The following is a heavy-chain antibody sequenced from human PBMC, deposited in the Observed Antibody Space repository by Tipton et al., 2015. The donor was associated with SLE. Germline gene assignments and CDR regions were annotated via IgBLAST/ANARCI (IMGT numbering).Heavy chain of an antibody. Sequence: TLSLTCTVSDDSISSYYWTWIRQPPGKGLEWIGYIYYSGSTNYNPSLKSRVSMSTDTSRSQFSLRLTSMTAADTAVYYCARLRPCDFWSGYGGWFDPWGQGTLVPVSS. J-gene: IGHJ5*02. V-gene: IGHV4-59*08. CDR1: DDSISSYY. CDR2: IYYSGST. D-gene: IGHD3-3*01. CDR3: ARLRPCDFWSGYGGWFDP.